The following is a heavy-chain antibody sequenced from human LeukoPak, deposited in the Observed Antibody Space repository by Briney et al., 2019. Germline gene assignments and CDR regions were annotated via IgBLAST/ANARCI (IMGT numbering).Heavy chain of an antibody. CDR2: ISYDGSNK. CDR3: ARETYDSSGLSPRLDAFDI. Sequence: GGSLRLSCAASGFTFSSYAMHWVRQAPGKGLEWVAVISYDGSNKYYADSVKGRFTISRDNSKNTLYLQMNSLRAEDTAVYYCARETYDSSGLSPRLDAFDIWGQGTMVTVSS. D-gene: IGHD3-22*01. J-gene: IGHJ3*02. V-gene: IGHV3-30-3*01. CDR1: GFTFSSYA.